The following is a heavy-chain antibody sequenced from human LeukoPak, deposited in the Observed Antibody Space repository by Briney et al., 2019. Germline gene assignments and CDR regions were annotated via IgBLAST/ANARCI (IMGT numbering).Heavy chain of an antibody. Sequence: GRSLRLSCAASGFTFDDYAMHWVRHAPGKGLEWVSGISWNSGSIGYADSVKGRFAISRDNAKNSLYLQMNSLRAEDTALYYCAKDTPDGYNHWGQGTLVTVSS. CDR2: ISWNSGSI. V-gene: IGHV3-9*01. CDR3: AKDTPDGYNH. J-gene: IGHJ5*02. CDR1: GFTFDDYA. D-gene: IGHD5-24*01.